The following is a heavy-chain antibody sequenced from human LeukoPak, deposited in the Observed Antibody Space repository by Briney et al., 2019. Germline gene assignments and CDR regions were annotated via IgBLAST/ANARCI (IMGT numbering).Heavy chain of an antibody. CDR3: ATSWGPDTSAFRWGRDGMDV. CDR1: GFTFSSYA. Sequence: GGSLRLSCAASGFTFSSYAMHWVRQAPGKGLEWVSAISKSGDHTYYAASAKGRFTIYRDNSKSTQYLQMNSLRAEDTAVYYCATSWGPDTSAFRWGRDGMDVWGQGTTVIVS. V-gene: IGHV3-23*01. D-gene: IGHD3-16*01. J-gene: IGHJ6*02. CDR2: ISKSGDHT.